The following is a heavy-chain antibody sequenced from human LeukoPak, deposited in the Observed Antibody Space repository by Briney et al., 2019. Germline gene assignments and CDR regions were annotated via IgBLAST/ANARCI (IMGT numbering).Heavy chain of an antibody. D-gene: IGHD6-19*01. J-gene: IGHJ4*02. CDR2: IYYSGST. CDR3: ARGGLGSGWLDQGDFDY. Sequence: SETLSLTCTVSGGSISSSSYFWAWIRQPPGTGLEWIGSIYYSGSTYYNPSLNSRVTISVDTSKSQFSLNLSSVTAADTAVYYCARGGLGSGWLDQGDFDYWGQGTLVTVSS. V-gene: IGHV4-39*01. CDR1: GGSISSSSYF.